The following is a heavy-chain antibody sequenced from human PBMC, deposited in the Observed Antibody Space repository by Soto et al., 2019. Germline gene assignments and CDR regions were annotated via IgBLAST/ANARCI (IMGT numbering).Heavy chain of an antibody. CDR1: GDTFNTYT. V-gene: IGHV1-69*02. D-gene: IGHD3-9*01. CDR3: APRYSSAATCLNPGAY. J-gene: IGHJ4*02. Sequence: QVQLVQSGAEVKKPGSSVKVSCKVSGDTFNTYTISWVRQAPGQGLEWMGRIIPILAVTTYSRKFQARLSITADESTSTAYMAVSSLRSEDTAIYYCAPRYSSAATCLNPGAYWGQGTLVAVSS. CDR2: IIPILAVT.